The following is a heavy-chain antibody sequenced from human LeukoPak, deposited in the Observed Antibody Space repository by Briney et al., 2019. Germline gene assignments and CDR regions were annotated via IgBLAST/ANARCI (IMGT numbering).Heavy chain of an antibody. CDR2: ISEDTFRT. D-gene: IGHD5-24*01. J-gene: IGHJ4*02. CDR1: GFIFNRYP. CDR3: AKEDVGGFDA. Sequence: PGGSLRLSCAASGFIFNRYPMPWVRQGPGEGLEAVSAISEDTFRTYYARSVKGRFTVSRDNSKSTVFLHMDNLRVEDMGIYYCAKEDVGGFDAWGQGTLVTVSS. V-gene: IGHV3-64*01.